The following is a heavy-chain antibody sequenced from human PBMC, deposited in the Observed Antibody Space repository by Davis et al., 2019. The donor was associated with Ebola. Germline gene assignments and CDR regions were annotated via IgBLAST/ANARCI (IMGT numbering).Heavy chain of an antibody. J-gene: IGHJ6*02. CDR1: GFTFSGSA. D-gene: IGHD6-19*01. V-gene: IGHV3-73*01. Sequence: GESLKISCAASGFTFSGSAMHWVRQASGKGLEWVGRIRSKANSYATAYAASVKGRFTISRDDSKNTAYLQMNSLKTEDTAVYYCAREGTDYSSGPLVYYYGMDVWGQGTTVTVSS. CDR2: IRSKANSYAT. CDR3: AREGTDYSSGPLVYYYGMDV.